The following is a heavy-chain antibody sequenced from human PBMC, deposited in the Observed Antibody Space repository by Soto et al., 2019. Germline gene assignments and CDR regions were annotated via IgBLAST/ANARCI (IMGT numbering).Heavy chain of an antibody. D-gene: IGHD6-13*01. V-gene: IGHV3-23*01. CDR3: AKVTKRAAAGRYEYYKYGMDV. J-gene: IGHJ6*02. Sequence: GGSLRLSCAASGFAFSTYAMTWVRQAPGKGLEWVSVISGSGGSSYYADSVKGRFTISRDNSKNTLFLRMNGLRAEDTAVYYCAKVTKRAAAGRYEYYKYGMDVWGQGTTVTVSS. CDR1: GFAFSTYA. CDR2: ISGSGGSS.